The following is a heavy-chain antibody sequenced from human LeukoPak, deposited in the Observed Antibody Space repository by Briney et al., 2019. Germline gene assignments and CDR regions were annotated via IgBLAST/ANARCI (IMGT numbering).Heavy chain of an antibody. CDR1: GFTFSSYG. D-gene: IGHD3-22*01. J-gene: IGHJ4*02. V-gene: IGHV3-30*02. CDR3: AKDHDSSGYYYFDY. Sequence: GGSLRLSCAASGFTFSSYGMHWVRQAPGKGLEGVAFIRYDGSNKYYADSVKGRFTISRDNSKNTLYLQMNSLRAEDTAVYYCAKDHDSSGYYYFDYWGQGTLVTVSS. CDR2: IRYDGSNK.